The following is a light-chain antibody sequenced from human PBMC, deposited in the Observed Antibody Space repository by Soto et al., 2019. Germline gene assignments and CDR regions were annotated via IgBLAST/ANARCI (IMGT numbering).Light chain of an antibody. J-gene: IGKJ1*01. CDR1: QSINGNY. CDR3: QQCGSLPGT. Sequence: ELVLPQSPGTLSLAPGDRATLSCRASQSINGNYLHWYQQKPGQAPRLLIFGTSSRATGIPDRFIGGGSGTDFTLTISRLEPEDFAVYYCQQCGSLPGTFGQGTKVDIK. CDR2: GTS. V-gene: IGKV3-20*01.